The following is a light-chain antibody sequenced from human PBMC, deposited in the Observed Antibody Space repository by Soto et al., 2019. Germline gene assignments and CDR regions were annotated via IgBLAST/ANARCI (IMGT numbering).Light chain of an antibody. J-gene: IGKJ1*01. CDR2: GAS. V-gene: IGKV3D-7*01. Sequence: EIVLTQSPGTLSLSPGERATLSCRASQSLSSNYLGWYQQKPGQAPRLLMYGASSRATGIPERFSGSGSGTAFTLTISSLQPEDFAVYYCQQDYNLPWTFGQGTKVDIK. CDR1: QSLSSNY. CDR3: QQDYNLPWT.